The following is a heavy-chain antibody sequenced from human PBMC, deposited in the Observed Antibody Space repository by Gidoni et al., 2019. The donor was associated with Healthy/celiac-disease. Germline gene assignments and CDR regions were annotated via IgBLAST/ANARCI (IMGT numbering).Heavy chain of an antibody. Sequence: EVQLVESGGGLIQPGGSLRLSCAASGFTVSRNYMSWVRQAPGKGLEWVSVIYSGGSTSYADSVNGRFTISRDTSKHTLYLQMTSLRAEDTAVYYCARDPTSYDRSGYNDYWGQGTLVTVSS. D-gene: IGHD3-22*01. CDR1: GFTVSRNY. CDR2: IYSGGST. J-gene: IGHJ4*02. V-gene: IGHV3-53*01. CDR3: ARDPTSYDRSGYNDY.